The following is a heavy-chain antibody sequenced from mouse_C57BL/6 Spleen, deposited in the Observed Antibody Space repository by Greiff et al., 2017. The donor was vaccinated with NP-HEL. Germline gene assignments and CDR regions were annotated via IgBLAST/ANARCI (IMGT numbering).Heavy chain of an antibody. V-gene: IGHV1-62-3*01. CDR3: ARGGGYDGYWYFDV. D-gene: IGHD2-2*01. CDR1: GYTFTSYW. J-gene: IGHJ1*03. CDR2: IDPTSGGT. Sequence: QVQLQQPGAELVKPGASVKLSSKAPGYTFTSYWMHWVKQRPGRGLEWIGRIDPTSGGTTYNEKFKSHAPLTVDKPSSTAYMQLSSLTSEDSAVYYCARGGGYDGYWYFDVWGTGTTVTVSS.